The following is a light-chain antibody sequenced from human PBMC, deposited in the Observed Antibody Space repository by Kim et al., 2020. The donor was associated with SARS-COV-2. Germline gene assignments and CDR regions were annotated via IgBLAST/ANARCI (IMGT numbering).Light chain of an antibody. V-gene: IGKV1-27*01. CDR3: QTYNSAPWT. CDR1: QDISNY. J-gene: IGKJ1*01. CDR2: AAS. Sequence: ASVGDRVTITCRASQDISNYLAWFQHKPGKAPKILIYAASALHSDVPSRFSGSGSGTDFTLTISNLQPEDVATFYCQTYNSAPWTFGQGTKVDIK.